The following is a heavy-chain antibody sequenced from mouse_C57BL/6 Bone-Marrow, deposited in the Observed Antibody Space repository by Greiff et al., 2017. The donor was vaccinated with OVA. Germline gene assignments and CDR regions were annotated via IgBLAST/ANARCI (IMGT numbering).Heavy chain of an antibody. CDR2: ISSGGSYT. CDR3: ATGGYSWFAY. D-gene: IGHD3-1*01. J-gene: IGHJ3*01. Sequence: DVMLVESGGDLVKPGGSLKLSCAASGFTFSSYGMSWVRQTPDKRLEWVATISSGGSYTYYPDSVKGRFTISRDNAKNTLYLQMSSLKSEDTAMYYCATGGYSWFAYWGQGTLVTVSA. CDR1: GFTFSSYG. V-gene: IGHV5-6*02.